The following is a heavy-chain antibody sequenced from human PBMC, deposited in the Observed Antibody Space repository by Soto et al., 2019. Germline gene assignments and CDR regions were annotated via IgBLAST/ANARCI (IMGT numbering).Heavy chain of an antibody. CDR1: GSSITSGGYY. V-gene: IGHV4-31*03. CDR2: IYHSGGA. Sequence: SLSLACPVSGSSITSGGYYWSWLRQPPGKGLEWIGYIYHSGGASYNPSLRGRAVISIDTSKNQFSLRLNAVTAADTATYYCARDYYGAGSQYYYYRMEVWGQGTTVTVSS. J-gene: IGHJ6*02. CDR3: ARDYYGAGSQYYYYRMEV. D-gene: IGHD3-10*01.